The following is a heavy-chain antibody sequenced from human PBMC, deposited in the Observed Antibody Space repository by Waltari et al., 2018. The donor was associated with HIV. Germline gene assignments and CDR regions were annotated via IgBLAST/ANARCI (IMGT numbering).Heavy chain of an antibody. CDR2: ISTIGIV. CDR3: ARDEIVSSPHYYGLDV. V-gene: IGHV4-61*02. J-gene: IGHJ6*02. Sequence: VQLRESGPGLVRPSQTLSLTCTVSGASIVSGGYTYNWVRQPAGKGLEWIGRISTIGIVNDNPSLKSRVTTAIDTAKTRVSLKLNSVAAADTAVYYCARDEIVSSPHYYGLDVWGQGTTVIVSS. CDR1: GASIVSGGY. D-gene: IGHD6-13*01.